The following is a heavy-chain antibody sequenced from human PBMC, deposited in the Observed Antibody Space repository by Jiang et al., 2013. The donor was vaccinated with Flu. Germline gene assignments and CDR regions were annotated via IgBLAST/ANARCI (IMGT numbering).Heavy chain of an antibody. CDR3: ARVAIGSGSHPLN. J-gene: IGHJ4*02. Sequence: LLKPSETLSLTCTVSGGSINSYYWSWIRQPPGTGLEWIGYLYYNGSTKYNPSLKSRVTISVDTSKNQFSLKLSSVTAADTAVYYCARVAIGSGSHPLNWGQGTLVTVSS. V-gene: IGHV4-59*01. CDR1: GGSINSYY. D-gene: IGHD3-10*01. CDR2: LYYNGST.